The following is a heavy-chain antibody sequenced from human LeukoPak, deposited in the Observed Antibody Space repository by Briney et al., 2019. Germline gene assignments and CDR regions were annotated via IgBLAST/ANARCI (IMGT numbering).Heavy chain of an antibody. D-gene: IGHD6-6*01. CDR3: ASFIAARYFDY. CDR2: ISSASTYI. J-gene: IGHJ4*02. V-gene: IGHV3-21*01. Sequence: GGSLRLSCAASGFTFSSYTMNWVRQDPGKGLEWVSSISSASTYIYYADSVKGRFTISRDNAKNSLYLQMNSLRAEDTAVYYCASFIAARYFDYWGQGILVTVSS. CDR1: GFTFSSYT.